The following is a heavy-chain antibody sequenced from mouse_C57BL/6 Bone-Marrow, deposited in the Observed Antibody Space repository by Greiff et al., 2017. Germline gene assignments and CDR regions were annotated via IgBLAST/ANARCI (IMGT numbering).Heavy chain of an antibody. J-gene: IGHJ2*01. V-gene: IGHV1-19*01. CDR1: GYTFTDYY. CDR3: ARWPFFDY. Sequence: VQLKESGPVLVKPGASVKMSCKASGYTFTDYYMNWVKQSHGKSLEWIGVINPYNGGTSYNQKFKGKATLTVDKSSSTAYMELNSLTSEDSALYYCARWPFFDYWGQGTTLTVSS. CDR2: INPYNGGT.